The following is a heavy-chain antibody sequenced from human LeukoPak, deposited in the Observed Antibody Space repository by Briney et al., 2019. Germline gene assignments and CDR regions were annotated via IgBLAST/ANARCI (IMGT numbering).Heavy chain of an antibody. V-gene: IGHV2-70*20. CDR1: GFSLSTSGMC. Sequence: ESGPMLVNPTQTLTLTCTFSGFSLSTSGMCVSWVRQPPGKALEWLALIDWDDDKYYSTSLKTRLTISKDTSKNQVVLTMTNMDPVDTATYYCARTTNYDSSGYYYFDYWGQGTLVTVSS. CDR2: IDWDDDK. D-gene: IGHD3-22*01. CDR3: ARTTNYDSSGYYYFDY. J-gene: IGHJ4*02.